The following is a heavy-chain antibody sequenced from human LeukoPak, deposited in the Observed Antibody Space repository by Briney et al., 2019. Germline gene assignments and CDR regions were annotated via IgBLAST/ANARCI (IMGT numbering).Heavy chain of an antibody. CDR3: ARDDWYY. J-gene: IGHJ4*02. CDR2: IYYSGST. D-gene: IGHD2-21*01. CDR1: GGSLSSSSYY. V-gene: IGHV4-39*07. Sequence: SETLSLTCTVSGGSLSSSSYYWGWIRQPPGKGLEWIGSIYYSGSTYYNPSLKSRVTISVDTSKNQFSLKLSSVTAADTAVYYCARDDWYYWGQGTLVTASS.